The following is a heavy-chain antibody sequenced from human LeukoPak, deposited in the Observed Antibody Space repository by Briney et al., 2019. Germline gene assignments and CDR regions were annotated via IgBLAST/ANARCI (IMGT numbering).Heavy chain of an antibody. CDR1: GFTFGDYA. V-gene: IGHV3-33*01. Sequence: GRSLRLSCTASGFTFGDYAMSWVRQAPGKGLEWVAVIWYDGSIQYYADSVKGRFTISRDSSKNTLYLQMNSLRAEDTAVYFCARETLDALDIWGQGTMVTVSS. CDR2: IWYDGSIQ. J-gene: IGHJ3*02. CDR3: ARETLDALDI.